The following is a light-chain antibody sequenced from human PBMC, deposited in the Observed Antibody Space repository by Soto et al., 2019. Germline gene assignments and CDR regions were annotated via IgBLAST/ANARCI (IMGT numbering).Light chain of an antibody. J-gene: IGKJ5*01. V-gene: IGKV3-11*01. CDR1: ESVFGY. CDR2: DAS. CDR3: QQRYRWPPIT. Sequence: ESLCPESKDTLSLSPGERASVSCRASESVFGYLAWYQHKPGQAPRLLIYDASNRATGVPARFSGSGSGTDFTLTISSLEPEDFAVYYCQQRYRWPPITFGQGTRLEIK.